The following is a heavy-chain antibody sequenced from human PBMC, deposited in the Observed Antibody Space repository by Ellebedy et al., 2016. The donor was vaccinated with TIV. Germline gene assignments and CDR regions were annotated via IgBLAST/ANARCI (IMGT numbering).Heavy chain of an antibody. Sequence: SETLSLTCTVSDDSIISGIYYWSWIRQHPGKGLEWIGYISYTGSTYYNSSLKSRLTISVDTSNNQFSLQLRSVTAADTAVYYCARLGFEQLECGRNNWFDPWGQGTLVTVSS. J-gene: IGHJ5*02. D-gene: IGHD1-1*01. CDR1: DDSIISGIYY. CDR3: ARLGFEQLECGRNNWFDP. CDR2: ISYTGST. V-gene: IGHV4-31*03.